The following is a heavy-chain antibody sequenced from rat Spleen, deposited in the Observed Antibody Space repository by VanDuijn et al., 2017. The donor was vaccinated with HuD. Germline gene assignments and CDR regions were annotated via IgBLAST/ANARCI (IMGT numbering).Heavy chain of an antibody. D-gene: IGHD1-6*01. CDR3: ARRYYGYTYFDY. J-gene: IGHJ2*01. V-gene: IGHV5-7*01. CDR2: INYDGSSI. Sequence: EVQLVESGGGLVQPGRSLKISCAASGFIFSDFHLAWVRQAPTKGLEWVASINYDGSSIYYRDSVKGRFSISRDNAKSALSLQMDSLRSEDTATYYCARRYYGYTYFDYWGQGVMVTVSS. CDR1: GFIFSDFH.